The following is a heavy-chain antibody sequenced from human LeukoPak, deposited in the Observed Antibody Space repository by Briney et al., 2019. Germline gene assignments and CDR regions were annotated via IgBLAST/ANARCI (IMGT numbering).Heavy chain of an antibody. V-gene: IGHV1-18*01. J-gene: IGHJ4*02. CDR2: ISPYNGNA. CDR3: ARAGSWYVSVFDY. D-gene: IGHD6-13*01. CDR1: GSTFTSFA. Sequence: GASVKVSCKASGSTFTSFAFSWVRQAPGQGLEWMRWISPYNGNAKYAQNLQGRVTMTADTSTRTVYMELRSLRSDDTAEYYCARAGSWYVSVFDYWGQGTLVTVSS.